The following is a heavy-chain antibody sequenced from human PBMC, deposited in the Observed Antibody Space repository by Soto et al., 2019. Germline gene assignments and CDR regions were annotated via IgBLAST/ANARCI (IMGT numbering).Heavy chain of an antibody. CDR2: ISSDGHHQ. CDR3: SRGTYYPQSSGLHADY. V-gene: IGHV3-30*03. CDR1: GFSFNDYA. Sequence: PGGSLRLSCATSGFSFNDYAMYWVRQAPGQGPEWVAIISSDGHHQFYLDNLRGRFTVSRDNSKNTLYLQMNSLRPEDTAVYYCSRGTYYPQSSGLHADYWGPGTVVTVSS. D-gene: IGHD3-22*01. J-gene: IGHJ4*02.